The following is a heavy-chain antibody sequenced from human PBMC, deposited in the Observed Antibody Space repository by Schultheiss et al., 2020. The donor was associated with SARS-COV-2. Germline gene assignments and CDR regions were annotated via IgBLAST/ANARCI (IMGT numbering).Heavy chain of an antibody. CDR3: AREYSGSYNYFDY. CDR2: MNPKSGNT. V-gene: IGHV1-8*01. J-gene: IGHJ4*02. D-gene: IGHD1-26*01. Sequence: ASVKVSCKASGYTFTNYDINWVRKATGQGLEWMGWMNPKSGNTGYAQKFQGRVTMTRNTSISTAYMELSSLRSEDTAVYYCAREYSGSYNYFDYWGQGTLVTVSS. CDR1: GYTFTNYD.